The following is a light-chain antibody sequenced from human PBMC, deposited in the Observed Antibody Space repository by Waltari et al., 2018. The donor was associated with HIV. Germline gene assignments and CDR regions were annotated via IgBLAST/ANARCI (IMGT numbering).Light chain of an antibody. J-gene: IGLJ3*02. CDR1: SGINVDTYR. Sequence: QAVLTQPASLSASPGTSASLTCSSRSGINVDTYRIYWYQQKPGSPTQYLLKYKSDSDRQPGSAVPSLFSRSQDASAHAGIFLLSGLQSGDAAGYYCVIWHSSAWVFGGGTKLTVL. CDR2: YKSDSDR. CDR3: VIWHSSAWV. V-gene: IGLV5-45*01.